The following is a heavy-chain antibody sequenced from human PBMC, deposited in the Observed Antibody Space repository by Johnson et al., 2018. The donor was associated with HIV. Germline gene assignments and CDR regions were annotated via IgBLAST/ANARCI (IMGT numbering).Heavy chain of an antibody. CDR1: GFTFSSYG. J-gene: IGHJ3*02. Sequence: QVQLVESGGGVVRPGESLRLSCAASGFTFSSYGMHWVRQAPGKGLEWVAVISYDGSNKYYADSVKGRFTISRDNSKNTLYLQMNSLRAEDTAVYYCAKDFGIVVVKSAFDIWGQGTMVTVSS. D-gene: IGHD3-22*01. CDR3: AKDFGIVVVKSAFDI. CDR2: ISYDGSNK. V-gene: IGHV3-30*18.